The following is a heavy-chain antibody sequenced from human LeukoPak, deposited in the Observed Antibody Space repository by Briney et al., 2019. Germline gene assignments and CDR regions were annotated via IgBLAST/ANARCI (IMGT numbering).Heavy chain of an antibody. CDR3: ARVGILAHCGVNCWHDAFDI. V-gene: IGHV1-46*01. CDR2: INPSGGST. CDR1: GYTFTSYY. D-gene: IGHD2-21*01. Sequence: ASVKVSCKASGYTFTSYYMHWVRQAPGQGLEWMGIINPSGGSTSYAQKFQGRVTMTRDTYTSTVYMELSSLRSEDTAVYYCARVGILAHCGVNCWHDAFDIWGQGTMVTVSS. J-gene: IGHJ3*02.